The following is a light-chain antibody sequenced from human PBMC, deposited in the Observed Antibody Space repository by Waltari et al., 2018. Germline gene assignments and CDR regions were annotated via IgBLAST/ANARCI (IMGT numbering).Light chain of an antibody. V-gene: IGKV3-20*01. CDR1: QSISSRF. CDR2: GVS. J-gene: IGKJ1*01. Sequence: EIVLTQSPGTLSLSPGERATLSCRARQSISSRFFAWYQQKPGQAPRLLIYGVSSRATGIPDRFSGSGSGTDFTLTISRLEPEDFAVYYCQQYGSSPETFGQGTKVEIK. CDR3: QQYGSSPET.